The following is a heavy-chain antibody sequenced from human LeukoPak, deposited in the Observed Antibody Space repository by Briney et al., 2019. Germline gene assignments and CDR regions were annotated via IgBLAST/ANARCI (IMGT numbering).Heavy chain of an antibody. CDR2: IYYSGST. V-gene: IGHV4-39*01. CDR3: ARRYYDFWSGYAPYDY. CDR1: GGSISSSSYY. J-gene: IGHJ4*02. D-gene: IGHD3-3*01. Sequence: SETLSLTCTVSGGSISSSSYYWGWIRQPPGKGLEWIGSIYYSGSTYYNPSLKSRVTISVDTSKNQFSLKLSSVTAADTAVYYCARRYYDFWSGYAPYDYWGQGTLVTVSS.